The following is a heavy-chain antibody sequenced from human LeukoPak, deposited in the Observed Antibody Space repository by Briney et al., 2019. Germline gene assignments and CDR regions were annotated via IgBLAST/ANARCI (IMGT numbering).Heavy chain of an antibody. CDR1: GYTFTGYY. V-gene: IGHV1-2*02. CDR3: ARAASAYYSGDY. Sequence: GASVNVSCKASGYTFTGYYMHWVRQAPGQGLEWMGWINPNSGGTNYAQKFQGRVTMTRDKSISTAYMELSRLRSDDTAVYYCARAASAYYSGDYWGQGTLVTVSS. CDR2: INPNSGGT. J-gene: IGHJ4*02. D-gene: IGHD3-22*01.